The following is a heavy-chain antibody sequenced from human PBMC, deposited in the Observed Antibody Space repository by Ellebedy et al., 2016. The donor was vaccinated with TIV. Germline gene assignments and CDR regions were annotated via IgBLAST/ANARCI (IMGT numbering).Heavy chain of an antibody. CDR3: ARDVPADAAPLLDY. Sequence: AASVKVSCKASGYPFPNYGVSWVRQAPGQGLEWVGWISAYNGNTKYGQKFQGRISLTTDTSMGTAYMGLRSLRSDDTGVYFCARDVPADAAPLLDYWGQGTRVTVSS. V-gene: IGHV1-18*04. J-gene: IGHJ4*02. CDR2: ISAYNGNT. CDR1: GYPFPNYG. D-gene: IGHD6-6*01.